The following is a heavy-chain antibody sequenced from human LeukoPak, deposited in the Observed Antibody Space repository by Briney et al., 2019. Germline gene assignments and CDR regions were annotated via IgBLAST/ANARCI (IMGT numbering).Heavy chain of an antibody. J-gene: IGHJ4*02. CDR3: ASKVYCGGDCYRYFDC. CDR2: IKQDGSEK. D-gene: IGHD2-21*02. V-gene: IGHV3-7*01. Sequence: PGGSLRLSCAASGFTFSSYWMSWVRQAPGKGLEWVANIKQDGSEKYYVDSVKGRFTISRDNAKNTLYLQMNSLRAEDTAVYYCASKVYCGGDCYRYFDCWGQGTLVTVSS. CDR1: GFTFSSYW.